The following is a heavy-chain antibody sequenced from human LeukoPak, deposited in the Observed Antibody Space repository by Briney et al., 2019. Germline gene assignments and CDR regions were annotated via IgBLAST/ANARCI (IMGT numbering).Heavy chain of an antibody. CDR3: ARDRTHYYDSSGYYDY. CDR2: IYYSGST. Sequence: SETLSLTCTVSGGSISSSSYYWGWIRQPPGKGLEWIGSIYYSGSTYYNPSLKSRVTISVDTSKNQFSLKLSSVTAADTAVYYCARDRTHYYDSSGYYDYWGQGTLVTVSS. D-gene: IGHD3-22*01. CDR1: GGSISSSSYY. J-gene: IGHJ4*02. V-gene: IGHV4-39*07.